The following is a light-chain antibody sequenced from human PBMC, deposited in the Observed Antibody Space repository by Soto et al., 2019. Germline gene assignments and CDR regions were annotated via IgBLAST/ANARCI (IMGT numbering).Light chain of an antibody. CDR1: QSVSTW. CDR2: KAS. CDR3: QQYEDYSPYT. J-gene: IGKJ2*01. Sequence: DIQMTQSPSTLSASVGERVTITCRASQSVSTWLVWYQQKPGKAPNLLIYKASTLGSGVPSRFSGSGSGTEFTLTISSLQPDDFATYYCQQYEDYSPYTFGQGTRLEI. V-gene: IGKV1-5*03.